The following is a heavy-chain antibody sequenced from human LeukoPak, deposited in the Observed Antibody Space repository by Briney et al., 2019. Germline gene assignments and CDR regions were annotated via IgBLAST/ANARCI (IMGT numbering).Heavy chain of an antibody. J-gene: IGHJ4*02. CDR3: ARVPATVKADY. CDR2: INQDGSAK. Sequence: SWIRQPPGKGLEWVANINQDGSAKYYVVSVKGRFTISRDNAKNSLLLHMDSLRAEDTALYYCARVPATVKADYWGQGTLVTVSS. D-gene: IGHD4-17*01. V-gene: IGHV3-7*04.